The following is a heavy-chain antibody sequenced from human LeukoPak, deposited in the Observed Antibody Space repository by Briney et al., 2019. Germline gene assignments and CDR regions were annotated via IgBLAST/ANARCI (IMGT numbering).Heavy chain of an antibody. J-gene: IGHJ4*02. CDR1: GGSFSSYY. D-gene: IGHD6-13*01. CDR3: ARLGTSGYSSSWYGLFYFDY. CDR2: IYYSGST. V-gene: IGHV4-59*08. Sequence: SETLSLTCAVYGGSFSSYYWSWIRQPPGKGLEWIGYIYYSGSTNYNPSLKSRVTISVDTSKNQFSLKLSSVTAADTAVYYCARLGTSGYSSSWYGLFYFDYWGQGTLVTVSS.